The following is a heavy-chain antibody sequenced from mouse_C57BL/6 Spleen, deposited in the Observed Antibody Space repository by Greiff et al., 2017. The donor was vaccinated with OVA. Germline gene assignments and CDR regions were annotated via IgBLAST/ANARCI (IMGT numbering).Heavy chain of an antibody. CDR1: GYTFTSYW. D-gene: IGHD2-5*01. V-gene: IGHV1-61*01. J-gene: IGHJ2*01. CDR3: ARWGSNYGFDY. Sequence: QVQLQQPGAELVRPGSSVKLSCKASGYTFTSYWMDWVKQRPGQGLEWIGNIYPSDSETHYNQKFKDKATLTVDKSSSTAYMPLSSLTSEDSAVYYCARWGSNYGFDYWGQGTTLTVSS. CDR2: IYPSDSET.